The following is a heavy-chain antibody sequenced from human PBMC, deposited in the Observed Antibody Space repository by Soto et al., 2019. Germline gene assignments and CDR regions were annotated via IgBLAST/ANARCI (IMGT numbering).Heavy chain of an antibody. CDR1: GVSIDKYY. V-gene: IGHV4-59*01. CDR3: ARGIQPPTLSPWDV. CDR2: IFYTGGT. J-gene: IGHJ6*01. Sequence: SETLSLTCNVSGVSIDKYYWTWIRQSPGRGLEWIGYIFYTGGTNYNPSLKSRVTISADVSKSQVSLKMTSVTAADTALYYCARGIQPPTLSPWDVWGQGSPVTV. D-gene: IGHD1-1*01.